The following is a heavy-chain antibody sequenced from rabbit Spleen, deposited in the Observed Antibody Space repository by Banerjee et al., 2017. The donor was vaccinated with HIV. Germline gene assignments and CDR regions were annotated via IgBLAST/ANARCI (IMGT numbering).Heavy chain of an antibody. J-gene: IGHJ6*01. D-gene: IGHD8-1*01. V-gene: IGHV1S40*01. CDR3: ARDAGTSFSTYGMDL. CDR1: GFSFSSNDY. Sequence: QSLEESGGDLVKPGASLTLTCTASGFSFSSNDYMCWVRQAPGKGLEWIACINAVTGKAVYASWAKGRFTFSKTSSTTVTLQMTSLTVADTATYFCARDAGTSFSTYGMDLWGPGTLVTVS. CDR2: INAVTGKA.